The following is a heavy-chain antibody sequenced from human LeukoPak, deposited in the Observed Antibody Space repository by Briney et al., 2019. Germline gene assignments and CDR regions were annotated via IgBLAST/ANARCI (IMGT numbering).Heavy chain of an antibody. CDR2: IIPILGIA. D-gene: IGHD2-2*01. V-gene: IGHV1-69*04. J-gene: IGHJ4*02. Sequence: ASVKVSCKPSGGTFSSYAISWVRQAPGQGLEWMGRIIPILGIANYAQKFQGRVTITADKSTSTAYMELSSLRSEDTAVYYCARDDIVVVPAALDYWGQGTLVTVSS. CDR1: GGTFSSYA. CDR3: ARDDIVVVPAALDY.